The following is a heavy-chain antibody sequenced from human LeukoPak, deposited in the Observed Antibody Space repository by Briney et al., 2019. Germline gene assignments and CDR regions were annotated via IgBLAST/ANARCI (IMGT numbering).Heavy chain of an antibody. J-gene: IGHJ4*02. Sequence: GESLKISCKGSGYSFTNYWIGWVRQMPGKGLEWIGIIYPGDSDTRYSPSFQGQVTISADKSISTAYLQWSSLKASDTAMYYCARVYDSSGTDFDYWGQGTLVTVSS. CDR2: IYPGDSDT. CDR3: ARVYDSSGTDFDY. CDR1: GYSFTNYW. V-gene: IGHV5-51*01. D-gene: IGHD3-22*01.